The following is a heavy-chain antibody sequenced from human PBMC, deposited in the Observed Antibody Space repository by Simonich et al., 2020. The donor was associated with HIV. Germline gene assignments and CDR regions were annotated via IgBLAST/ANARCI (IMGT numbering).Heavy chain of an antibody. CDR2: INHSGST. Sequence: QVQLQQWGAGLLKPSETLSLTCAVYGGSFSGYYWSWIRQPPGKGVEWSGEINHSGSTNYNPSLKSRVTISVDTSKNQFSLKLSSVTAADTAVYYCARLTAGGLGEYFQHWGQGTLVTVSS. V-gene: IGHV4-34*01. D-gene: IGHD6-13*01. J-gene: IGHJ1*01. CDR3: ARLTAGGLGEYFQH. CDR1: GGSFSGYY.